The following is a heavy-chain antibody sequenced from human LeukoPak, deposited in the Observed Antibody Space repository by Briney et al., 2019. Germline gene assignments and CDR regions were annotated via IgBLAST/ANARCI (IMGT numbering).Heavy chain of an antibody. V-gene: IGHV3-53*01. D-gene: IGHD1-14*01. J-gene: IGHJ6*04. CDR3: ARGGPRISYYGMDV. Sequence: GGSLRLSCAASGFTVSSNYVSWVRQAPGKGLEWVSVIYSGGSTYYADSVKGRFTISRDNSKNTLYLQMNSLRAEDTAVYYCARGGPRISYYGMDVWGKGTTVTVSS. CDR1: GFTVSSNY. CDR2: IYSGGST.